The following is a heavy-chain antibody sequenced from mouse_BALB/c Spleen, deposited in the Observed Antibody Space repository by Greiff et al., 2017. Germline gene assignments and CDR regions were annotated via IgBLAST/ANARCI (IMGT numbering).Heavy chain of an antibody. V-gene: IGHV1-14*01. CDR1: GYTFTSYV. J-gene: IGHJ3*01. Sequence: VQLQHSGPELVKPGASVKMSCKASGYTFTSYVMHWVQQTPGQGLEWIGYINPYNDGTKYNEKFKGKATLTSDKSSSTAYMELSSLTSEDSAVYYCARWIYDDYDGSWFAYWGKGTLVTVSA. D-gene: IGHD2-4*01. CDR3: ARWIYDDYDGSWFAY. CDR2: INPYNDGT.